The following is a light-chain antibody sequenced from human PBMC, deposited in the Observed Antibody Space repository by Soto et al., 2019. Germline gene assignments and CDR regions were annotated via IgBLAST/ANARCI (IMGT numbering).Light chain of an antibody. CDR1: QSISTC. V-gene: IGKV1-5*03. J-gene: IGKJ1*01. Sequence: DSQITQSPSSLSASVGDRVTITCRASQSISTCLAWFQQKPGKAPKLLIYRASSLEGGAPSRFSGSGSGTEFTLTISSLQPDDFATYYCQQYDSYPWTFGQGTKVDIK. CDR3: QQYDSYPWT. CDR2: RAS.